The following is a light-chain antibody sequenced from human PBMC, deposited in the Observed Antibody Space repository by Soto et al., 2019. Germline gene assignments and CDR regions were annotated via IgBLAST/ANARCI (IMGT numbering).Light chain of an antibody. J-gene: IGKJ1*01. CDR1: QGIRND. CDR3: KQYRYSPWT. CDR2: AAS. Sequence: DIQMTQSPSSLSASVGDRVTITCRASQGIRNDLGWYQQKPGKAPKRLIYAASSLQSGVPSRFSGRGSGTEFTLTITRXEPEDFAVYYCKQYRYSPWTFGQGTKVDIK. V-gene: IGKV1-17*01.